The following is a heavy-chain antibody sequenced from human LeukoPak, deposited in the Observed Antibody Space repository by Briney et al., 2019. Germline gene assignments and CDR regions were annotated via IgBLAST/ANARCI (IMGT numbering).Heavy chain of an antibody. Sequence: ASVKVSCKASGYTFTNNYLHWVRQAPGQGLEWMGMIYPRDGSTSYAQNFQGRVTVTRDTSTTTVHMELRGLRSEDTAVYYCARDQEGFDYWGQGTLVTVSS. V-gene: IGHV1-46*01. CDR3: ARDQEGFDY. CDR2: IYPRDGST. J-gene: IGHJ4*02. CDR1: GYTFTNNY.